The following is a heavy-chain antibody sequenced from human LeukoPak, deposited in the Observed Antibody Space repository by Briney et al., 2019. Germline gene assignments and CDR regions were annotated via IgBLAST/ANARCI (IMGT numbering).Heavy chain of an antibody. CDR2: IRTKSDGETV. J-gene: IGHJ4*02. CDR3: ATPALGRRLYYYDY. D-gene: IGHD3-16*01. Sequence: GGSLRLSCAASGFTFSSTCLSWVRQAPGKGLEWVGRIRTKSDGETVDYAAPVKGRFTISRDDSKNTLFLQMNSLKTEDTAVYYCATPALGRRLYYYDYWGQGTLVTVSP. CDR1: GFTFSSTC. V-gene: IGHV3-15*07.